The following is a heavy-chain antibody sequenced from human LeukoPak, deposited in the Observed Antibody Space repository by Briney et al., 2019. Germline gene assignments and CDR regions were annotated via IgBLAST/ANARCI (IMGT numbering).Heavy chain of an antibody. J-gene: IGHJ4*02. Sequence: PGGSLRLSCAASGFTFSSYEMNWVRQAPGKGLEWVSYISSGGSAIYYADSVKGRFTISRDNAKNSLYLQMNSLRAEDTAVYYCARGGYSYGSVSFDYWGQGTLVTVSS. D-gene: IGHD5-18*01. CDR3: ARGGYSYGSVSFDY. V-gene: IGHV3-48*03. CDR1: GFTFSSYE. CDR2: ISSGGSAI.